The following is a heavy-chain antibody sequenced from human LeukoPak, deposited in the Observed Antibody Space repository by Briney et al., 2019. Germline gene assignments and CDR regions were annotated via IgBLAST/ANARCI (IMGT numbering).Heavy chain of an antibody. V-gene: IGHV1-46*01. Sequence: GASVKVSCKASGYTFTSYYMHWVRQAPGQGLEWMGIINPSGGSTSYAQKFQGRVTMTRDTSTSTVYMELSSLRSEDTAVYYCARSQTQRVGSLAMDVWGQGTTVTVSS. CDR1: GYTFTSYY. J-gene: IGHJ6*02. CDR2: INPSGGST. D-gene: IGHD3-10*01. CDR3: ARSQTQRVGSLAMDV.